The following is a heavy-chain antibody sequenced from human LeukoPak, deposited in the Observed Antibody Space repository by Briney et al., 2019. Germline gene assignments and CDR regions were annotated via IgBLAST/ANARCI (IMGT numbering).Heavy chain of an antibody. CDR1: GFTFSSYW. J-gene: IGHJ4*02. V-gene: IGHV3-7*01. CDR2: IKQDGSEK. CDR3: AREGMELITIFGVVNIYFDY. D-gene: IGHD3-3*01. Sequence: GGSLGLSCAASGFTFSSYWMSWVRQAPGKGLEWVANIKQDGSEKYYVDSVKGRFTISRDNAKNSLYLQMNSLRAEDTAVYYCAREGMELITIFGVVNIYFDYWGQGTLVTASS.